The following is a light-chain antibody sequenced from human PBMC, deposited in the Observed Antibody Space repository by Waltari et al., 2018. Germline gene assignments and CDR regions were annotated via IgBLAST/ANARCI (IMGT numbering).Light chain of an antibody. J-gene: IGKJ1*01. V-gene: IGKV3-20*01. Sequence: EVVLTQSPGTLSLSPGERATLSGRASQNIGRTLTWYQQKPGQSPRLLMYGSSIRAAGIPDRFSGSGSGTDFILTITRLEPEDFAVYYCQNYERLPVTFGQGTKVEIK. CDR2: GSS. CDR1: QNIGRT. CDR3: QNYERLPVT.